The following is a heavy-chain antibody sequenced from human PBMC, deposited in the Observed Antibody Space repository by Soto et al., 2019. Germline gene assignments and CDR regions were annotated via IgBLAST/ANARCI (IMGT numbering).Heavy chain of an antibody. D-gene: IGHD3-16*01. J-gene: IGHJ5*02. CDR2: INHVGGT. V-gene: IGHV4-34*01. Sequence: SETLSLTCAVYGGFLSESYWTWIRQPPGKGLEWIGEINHVGGTNYNPSLKSRVTMSVDTSQNQFSLRLISVTAADTAMYFCVRIRYQLPSSVLWLDPWGQGAPVTVSS. CDR1: GGFLSESY. CDR3: VRIRYQLPSSVLWLDP.